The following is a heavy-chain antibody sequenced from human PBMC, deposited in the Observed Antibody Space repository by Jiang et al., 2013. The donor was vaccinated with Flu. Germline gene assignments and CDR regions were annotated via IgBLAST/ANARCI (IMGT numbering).Heavy chain of an antibody. CDR3: ARGARNYDILTGYPPYYYGMDV. CDR2: ISAYNGNT. Sequence: SGAEVKKPGASVKVSCKASGYTFTSYGIGWVRQAPGQGLEWMGWISAYNGNTNYAQKLQGRVTMTTDTSTSTAYMELRSLRSDDTAVYYCARGARNYDILTGYPPYYYGMDVWGKGTTVTVSS. J-gene: IGHJ6*04. D-gene: IGHD3-9*01. CDR1: GYTFTSYG. V-gene: IGHV1-18*01.